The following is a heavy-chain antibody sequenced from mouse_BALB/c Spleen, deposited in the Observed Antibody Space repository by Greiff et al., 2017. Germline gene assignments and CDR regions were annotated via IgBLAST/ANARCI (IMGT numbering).Heavy chain of an antibody. J-gene: IGHJ4*01. Sequence: EVKLVESGGGLVKPGGSLKLSCAASGFTFSSYTMSWVRQTPEKRLEWVATISSGGGNTYYPDSVKGRFTISRDNAKNNLYLQMSSLRSEDTALYYCARVMITTGMDYWGQGTSVTVSS. CDR3: ARVMITTGMDY. CDR2: ISSGGGNT. CDR1: GFTFSSYT. D-gene: IGHD2-4*01. V-gene: IGHV5-9*03.